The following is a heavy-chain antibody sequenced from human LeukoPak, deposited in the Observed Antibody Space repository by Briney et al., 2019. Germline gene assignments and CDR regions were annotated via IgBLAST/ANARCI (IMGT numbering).Heavy chain of an antibody. D-gene: IGHD3-3*01. CDR3: ARGPFGDYDFWSGYQLHDAFDI. CDR1: GGSFSGYY. V-gene: IGHV4-34*01. CDR2: INHSGST. Sequence: PSETLSLTCAVYGGSFSGYYWSWIRQPPGKGLEWIGEINHSGSTNYNPSLKSRVTISVDTSKNQFSLKLSSVTAADTAVYYCARGPFGDYDFWSGYQLHDAFDIWGQGTMVTVSS. J-gene: IGHJ3*02.